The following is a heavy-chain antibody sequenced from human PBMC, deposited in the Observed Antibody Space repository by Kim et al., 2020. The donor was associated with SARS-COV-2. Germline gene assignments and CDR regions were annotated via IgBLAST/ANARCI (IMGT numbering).Heavy chain of an antibody. J-gene: IGHJ4*02. D-gene: IGHD6-19*01. Sequence: VSVKSRITINPDTSKNQFSLQLNSVTPEDTAVYYCARAMPGGSGWYLFDYWGQGTLVTVSS. CDR3: ARAMPGGSGWYLFDY. V-gene: IGHV6-1*01.